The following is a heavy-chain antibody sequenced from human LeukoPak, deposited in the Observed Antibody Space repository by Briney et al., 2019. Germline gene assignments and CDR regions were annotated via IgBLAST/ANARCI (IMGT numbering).Heavy chain of an antibody. J-gene: IGHJ5*02. CDR3: ARLTVWGSYRYDP. CDR2: IIPIFGTA. V-gene: IGHV1-69*05. CDR1: GYTFTSYD. D-gene: IGHD3-16*02. Sequence: SVKVSCKASGYTFTSYDINWVRQATGQGLEWMGRIIPIFGTANYAQKFQGRVTITTDESTSTAYMELSSLRSEDTAVYYCARLTVWGSYRYDPWGQGTLVTVSS.